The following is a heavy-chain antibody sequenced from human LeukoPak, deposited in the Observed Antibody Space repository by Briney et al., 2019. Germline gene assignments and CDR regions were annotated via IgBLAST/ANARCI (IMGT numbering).Heavy chain of an antibody. CDR3: ARVVIAAAGNWFDP. D-gene: IGHD6-13*01. CDR1: GGSISSGSYY. Sequence: SETLSLTCTVSGGSISSGSYYWSWIRQPAGKGLEWIGRIYSSGSTNYNPSLKSRVTISVDTSKNQFSLKLSSVTAADTAVYYCARVVIAAAGNWFDPWGQGTLVTVSS. J-gene: IGHJ5*02. CDR2: IYSSGST. V-gene: IGHV4-61*02.